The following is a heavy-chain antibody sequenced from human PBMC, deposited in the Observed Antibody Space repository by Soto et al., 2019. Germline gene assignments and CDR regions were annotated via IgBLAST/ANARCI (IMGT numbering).Heavy chain of an antibody. V-gene: IGHV4-59*01. D-gene: IGHD2-15*01. J-gene: IGHJ5*01. CDR2: VHKTGST. CDR1: GASMSNDY. Sequence: SETLSLTCTVSGASMSNDYWSWIRQSPGRGLEWIGCVHKTGSTNYNPSLKSRVTISMNTSKNQFFLKLTSVTAADTAVYYCARGYFSACSDWFDSWGQGILVTVSS. CDR3: ARGYFSACSDWFDS.